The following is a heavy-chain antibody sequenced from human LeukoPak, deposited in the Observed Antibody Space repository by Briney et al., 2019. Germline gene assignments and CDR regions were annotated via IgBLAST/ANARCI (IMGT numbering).Heavy chain of an antibody. J-gene: IGHJ4*02. CDR3: ARMEAWVGFTTGPRGFDY. V-gene: IGHV4-61*01. D-gene: IGHD1-26*01. CDR1: GASVSSNSHY. CDR2: VYYSGST. Sequence: SSETLSLTCTVSGASVSSNSHYWSWLRQPPGQGLEWICYVYYSGSTNYSPSLTSRLTISVDTSKDQFSLKLSSVTAADTAVYYCARMEAWVGFTTGPRGFDYWGQGTLVTVSS.